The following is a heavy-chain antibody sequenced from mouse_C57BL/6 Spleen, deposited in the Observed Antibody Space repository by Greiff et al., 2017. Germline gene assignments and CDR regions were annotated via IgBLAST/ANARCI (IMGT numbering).Heavy chain of an antibody. Sequence: QVQLQQSGAELVRPGASVTLSCKASGYTFTDYEMHWVKQTPVHGLEWIGAIDPETGGTAYNQKFKGKAILTADKSSSTAYMELRSLTSEDTAVYYCTRVFYGSSYDYFDYWGQGTTLTVSS. V-gene: IGHV1-15*01. CDR1: GYTFTDYE. CDR2: IDPETGGT. J-gene: IGHJ2*01. D-gene: IGHD1-1*01. CDR3: TRVFYGSSYDYFDY.